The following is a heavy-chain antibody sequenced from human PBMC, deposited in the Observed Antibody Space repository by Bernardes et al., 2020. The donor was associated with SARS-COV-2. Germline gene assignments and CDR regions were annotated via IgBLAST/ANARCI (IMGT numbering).Heavy chain of an antibody. CDR1: GLNFRDNA. D-gene: IGHD6-6*01. V-gene: IGHV3-49*04. J-gene: IGHJ6*01. Sequence: GGSLSLSCTASGLNFRDNALIWVRKAPGQGLEGLVFISNNAYGGTAEYDASVKCRFTISRDDSRSTAYLLMERLQTEDTAVYYCARQAGESSSLRYYFYYGMDAWGQGTTVTVSS. CDR3: ARQAGESSSLRYYFYYGMDA. CDR2: ISNNAYGGTA.